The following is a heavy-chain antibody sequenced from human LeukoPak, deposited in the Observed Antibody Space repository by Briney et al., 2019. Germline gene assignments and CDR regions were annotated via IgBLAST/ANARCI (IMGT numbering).Heavy chain of an antibody. Sequence: PGGSLRLSCAASGFTFDDYDIHWVRQAPGKGLEWVSLISGDGGSTYYADSVKGRFTISRDNSKNSLYLQMNSLRTEDTALYYCAKAWFGGRSGGGFDYWGQGTLVTVSS. CDR2: ISGDGGST. J-gene: IGHJ4*02. CDR1: GFTFDDYD. V-gene: IGHV3-43*02. CDR3: AKAWFGGRSGGGFDY. D-gene: IGHD3-10*01.